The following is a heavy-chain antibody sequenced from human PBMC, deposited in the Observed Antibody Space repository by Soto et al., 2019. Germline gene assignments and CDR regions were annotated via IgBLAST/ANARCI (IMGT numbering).Heavy chain of an antibody. V-gene: IGHV3-11*06. CDR1: GFTFSDYY. D-gene: IGHD3-3*01. CDR3: AREILGYYDFWSGYSLGAYGMDV. CDR2: SSSSSSYT. J-gene: IGHJ6*02. Sequence: GSLRLSCAASGFTFSDYYMSWIRQAPGKGLEWGSYSSSSSSYTNYADSVKGRFTISRDNAKNSLYLQMNSLRAEDTAVYYCAREILGYYDFWSGYSLGAYGMDVWGQGTTVTVSS.